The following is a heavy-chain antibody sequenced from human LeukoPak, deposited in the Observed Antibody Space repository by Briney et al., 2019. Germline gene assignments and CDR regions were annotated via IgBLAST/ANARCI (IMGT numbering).Heavy chain of an antibody. CDR3: ARAAYYDILTGYQPDYFDY. CDR2: INHSGST. J-gene: IGHJ4*02. D-gene: IGHD3-9*01. CDR1: GGSFSGYY. Sequence: SETLSLTCAVYGGSFSGYYWSWIRQPPGKGLEWIGEINHSGSTNYNPSLKSRVTISVDTSKNQFSLKLSSVTAADTAVYYCARAAYYDILTGYQPDYFDYWGQGTLVTVSS. V-gene: IGHV4-34*01.